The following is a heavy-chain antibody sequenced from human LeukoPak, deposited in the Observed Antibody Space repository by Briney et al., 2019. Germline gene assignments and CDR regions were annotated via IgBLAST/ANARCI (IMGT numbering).Heavy chain of an antibody. V-gene: IGHV3-21*01. Sequence: GGSLRLSYAASGFTFSSYSMNWVRQAPGKGLEWVSSISSSSSYIYYADSVKGRFTISRDNAKNSLYLQMNSLSAEDTAVYYCAREAVGQQLDPFDYWGQGTQVTVSS. D-gene: IGHD6-13*01. CDR2: ISSSSSYI. CDR3: AREAVGQQLDPFDY. CDR1: GFTFSSYS. J-gene: IGHJ4*02.